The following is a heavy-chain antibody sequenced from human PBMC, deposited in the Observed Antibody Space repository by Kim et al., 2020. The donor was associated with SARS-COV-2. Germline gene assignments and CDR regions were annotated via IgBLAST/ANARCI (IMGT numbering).Heavy chain of an antibody. D-gene: IGHD3-10*01. CDR2: MNLNSGNT. V-gene: IGHV1-8*01. Sequence: ASVKVSCKASGYTFTSYDINWVRQATGQGLEWMGWMNLNSGNTGYAQKFQGRVTMTRNTSISTAYMELSSLRSEDTAGYYCARAPSLLWFGELLPYYYYGMDVWGQGTTVTVSS. CDR1: GYTFTSYD. J-gene: IGHJ6*02. CDR3: ARAPSLLWFGELLPYYYYGMDV.